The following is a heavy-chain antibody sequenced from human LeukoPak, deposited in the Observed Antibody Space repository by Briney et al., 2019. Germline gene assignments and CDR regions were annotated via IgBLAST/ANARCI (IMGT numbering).Heavy chain of an antibody. CDR1: GGSISSGSYY. Sequence: PSETLSLTCTVPGGSISSGSYYWSWIRQPPGKGLEWIGYIYYSGSTNYNPSLKSRVTISVHTSKNQFSLKLSSVTAADTAVYYCARLTGYSSESWFDPWGQGTLVTVSS. D-gene: IGHD3-9*01. J-gene: IGHJ5*02. V-gene: IGHV4-61*01. CDR2: IYYSGST. CDR3: ARLTGYSSESWFDP.